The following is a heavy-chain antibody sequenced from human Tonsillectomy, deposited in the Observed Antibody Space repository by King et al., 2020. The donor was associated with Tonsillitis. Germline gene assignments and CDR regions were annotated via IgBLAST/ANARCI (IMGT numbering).Heavy chain of an antibody. CDR2: IRFDGSTK. Sequence: VQLVESGGGVVQPGGSLRLCCAASGLTFSRYGMHWVRQATGKGLEWVAFIRFDGSTKYYADSVKGRFTISRDNSKTTLYLQMNSLRAEDTAVYYCAKGILVADYYYYGMDVWGQGTTVTVSS. D-gene: IGHD5-12*01. CDR1: GLTFSRYG. CDR3: AKGILVADYYYYGMDV. V-gene: IGHV3-30*02. J-gene: IGHJ6*02.